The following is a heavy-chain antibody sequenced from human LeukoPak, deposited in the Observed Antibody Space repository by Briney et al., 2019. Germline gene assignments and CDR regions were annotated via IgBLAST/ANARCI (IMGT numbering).Heavy chain of an antibody. CDR2: IHYGGST. Sequence: SETLSLTCSASGTSISSSGYFWGWIRQPPGKGLQWIGSIHYGGSTFYNPSLKSRVTISQDTSKDQFSLKLTSVTAADTAVYYCAALDSSSGWFDPWGRGILVTVSS. CDR1: GTSISSSGYF. V-gene: IGHV4-39*01. D-gene: IGHD6-6*01. J-gene: IGHJ5*02. CDR3: AALDSSSGWFDP.